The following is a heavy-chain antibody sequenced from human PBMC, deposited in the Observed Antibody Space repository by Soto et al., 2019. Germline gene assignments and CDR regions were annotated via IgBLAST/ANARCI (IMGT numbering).Heavy chain of an antibody. CDR2: IYYSGFT. Sequence: TLALTCTVSGGSITSGGYYWSWIRQHPGKGLEWIGHIYYSGFTYYNPSIKSRVTISVNTPKNQFSLNLSTVTAADPALTYYEREGSPNIARGWWGRGTVVAVSS. V-gene: IGHV4-31*03. J-gene: IGHJ4*02. D-gene: IGHD3-10*01. CDR1: GGSITSGGYY. CDR3: EREGSPNIARGW.